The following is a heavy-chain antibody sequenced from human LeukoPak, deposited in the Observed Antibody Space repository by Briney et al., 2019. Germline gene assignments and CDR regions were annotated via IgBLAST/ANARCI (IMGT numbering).Heavy chain of an antibody. D-gene: IGHD6-13*01. CDR1: GFTFSSYS. J-gene: IGHJ4*02. CDR3: ARMNRGSSFDY. CDR2: ISSSSSYI. Sequence: GGSLRLSCAASGFTFSSYSMNWVRQAPGEGLEWVSSISSSSSYIYYADSVKGRFTISRDNAKNSLYLQMNSLRAEDTAVYYCARMNRGSSFDYWGQGTLVTVSS. V-gene: IGHV3-21*01.